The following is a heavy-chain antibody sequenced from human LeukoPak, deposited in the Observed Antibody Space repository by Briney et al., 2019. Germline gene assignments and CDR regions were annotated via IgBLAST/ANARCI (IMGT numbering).Heavy chain of an antibody. V-gene: IGHV4-39*07. Sequence: SETLSLTCTVSGGSISSSSYYWGWIRQPPGKGLEWIGSIYYSGSTYYNPSPKSRVTISVDTSKNQFSLKLSSVTAADTAVYYCAAYPRYSYHMDVWGKGTTVTISS. D-gene: IGHD5-18*01. CDR3: AAYPRYSYHMDV. CDR1: GGSISSSSYY. CDR2: IYYSGST. J-gene: IGHJ6*03.